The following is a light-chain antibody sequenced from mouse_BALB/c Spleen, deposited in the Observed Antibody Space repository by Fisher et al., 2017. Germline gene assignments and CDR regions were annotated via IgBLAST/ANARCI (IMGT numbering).Light chain of an antibody. CDR1: SSVSY. J-gene: IGKJ5*01. V-gene: IGKV4-55*01. CDR2: DTS. Sequence: IVLTQSTAIMSASPGEKVTMTCSASSSVSYMYWYQQKPGSSPRLLIYDTSNLASGVPVRFSGSGSGTSYSLTISSMEAEDAATYYCHQYHRSPLTFGAGTKLELK. CDR3: HQYHRSPLT.